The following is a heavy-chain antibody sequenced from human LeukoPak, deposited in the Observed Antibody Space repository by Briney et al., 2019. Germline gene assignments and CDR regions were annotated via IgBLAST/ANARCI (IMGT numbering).Heavy chain of an antibody. CDR3: ARDQDTAMETYDY. Sequence: GGSLRLSCAASGFPSSGYYMSWIRQAPGKGLEWVAFMTSSGSAKYYADSVKGRFTISRDNAKNSLYLQMNSLRVEDTAVYFCARDQDTAMETYDYWGQGTLVTVSS. J-gene: IGHJ4*02. V-gene: IGHV3-11*01. CDR2: MTSSGSAK. CDR1: GFPSSGYY. D-gene: IGHD5-18*01.